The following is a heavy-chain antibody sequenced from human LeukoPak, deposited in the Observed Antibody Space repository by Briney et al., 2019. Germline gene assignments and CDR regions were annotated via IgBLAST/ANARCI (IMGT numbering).Heavy chain of an antibody. CDR2: ISYDGSNK. J-gene: IGHJ4*02. V-gene: IGHV3-30*18. CDR1: GFTFSSYG. CDR3: AKGYSSSWRYFDY. D-gene: IGHD6-13*01. Sequence: GGSLRLSCAASGFTFSSYGMHWVRQAPGKGLEWVAVISYDGSNKYYADSVKGRFTISRDNSKNTLYLQMNSLRAEDTAVYYCAKGYSSSWRYFDYWGQGTLVTVSS.